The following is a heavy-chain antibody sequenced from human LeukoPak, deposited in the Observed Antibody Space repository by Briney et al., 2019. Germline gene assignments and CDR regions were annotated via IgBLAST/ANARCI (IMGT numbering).Heavy chain of an antibody. V-gene: IGHV4-59*01. Sequence: SETLSLTCTVSGDSISSYYWSWIRQPPGKGLEWIGYIYYSGSTNYNPSLKSRVTISVDTSKNQFSLKLSSVTAADTAVYCWARVYSSSWSNAFDIWGQGTMVTVSS. CDR2: IYYSGST. J-gene: IGHJ3*02. CDR3: ARVYSSSWSNAFDI. CDR1: GDSISSYY. D-gene: IGHD6-13*01.